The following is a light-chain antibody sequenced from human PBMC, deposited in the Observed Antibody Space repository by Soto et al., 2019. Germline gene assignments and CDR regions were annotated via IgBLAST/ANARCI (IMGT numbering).Light chain of an antibody. CDR3: QSYDSSPHVV. J-gene: IGLJ2*01. V-gene: IGLV1-40*01. CDR2: GNN. Sequence: QSVLTQPPSVSGAPGQRVTISCTGSSSNIGAGYDVHWYQQLPGTAPKLLFYGNNKRPSGVPDRFSGSKSGTSASLAITGLQAEDEADYYCQSYDSSPHVVFGGGTKLTVL. CDR1: SSNIGAGYD.